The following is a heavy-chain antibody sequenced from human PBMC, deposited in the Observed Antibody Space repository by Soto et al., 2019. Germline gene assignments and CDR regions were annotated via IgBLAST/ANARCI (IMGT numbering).Heavy chain of an antibody. Sequence: QVQLVQSGAEVKTPGASVKVSCKASGYTFATYDINWVRQAPGQGLEWMGWMNPNSGNTGYAQKFQGRLTMTRDTALSVAHMELSSLRNEDAAVYYCVRSDGYTFNWLDSWGQGTLVTVSA. V-gene: IGHV1-8*01. D-gene: IGHD2-21*01. CDR2: MNPNSGNT. CDR1: GYTFATYD. CDR3: VRSDGYTFNWLDS. J-gene: IGHJ5*01.